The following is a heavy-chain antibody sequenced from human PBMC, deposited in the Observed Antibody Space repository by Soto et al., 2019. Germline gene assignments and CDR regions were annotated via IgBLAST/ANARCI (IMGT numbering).Heavy chain of an antibody. D-gene: IGHD3-10*01. CDR3: ARVGASTYYYGSGSYYNETNDAFDI. CDR2: INPNSGGT. J-gene: IGHJ3*02. CDR1: GYTFTGYY. Sequence: ASVKVSCTASGYTFTGYYMHWVRQAPGQGLEWMGWINPNSGGTNYAQKFQGWVTMTRDTSISTAYMELSRLRSDDTAVYYCARVGASTYYYGSGSYYNETNDAFDIWGQGTMVTVSS. V-gene: IGHV1-2*04.